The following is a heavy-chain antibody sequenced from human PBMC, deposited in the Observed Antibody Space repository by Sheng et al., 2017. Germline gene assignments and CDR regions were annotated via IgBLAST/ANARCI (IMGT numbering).Heavy chain of an antibody. Sequence: QVRLQQWGAGLLKPSETLSLTCAVYGGSFSHSYWSWIRQPPGKGLEWIGEINHSGSTNYNPSLRSRVTISVDTSKNQFSLKLSSVTAADTAVYFCAIGEEKYSGYDYNWFDPWGQGTLVTVSS. V-gene: IGHV4-34*01. J-gene: IGHJ5*02. CDR3: AIGEEKYSGYDYNWFDP. CDR2: INHSGST. D-gene: IGHD5-12*01. CDR1: GGSFSHSY.